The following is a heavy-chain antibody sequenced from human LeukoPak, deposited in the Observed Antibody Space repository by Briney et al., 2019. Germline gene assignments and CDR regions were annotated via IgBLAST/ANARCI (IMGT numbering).Heavy chain of an antibody. J-gene: IGHJ4*02. CDR1: GFTFSSYA. CDR2: ISGSGGST. Sequence: PGGSLRLSCAASGFTFSSYAMSWVRQAPGKGLEGVSAISGSGGSTYYADSVKGRFTISRDNSKNTLYLQINSLRAEDTAVYYCAKDLLGNYYSSAFDYWGQGTLVTVSS. CDR3: AKDLLGNYYSSAFDY. D-gene: IGHD3-22*01. V-gene: IGHV3-23*01.